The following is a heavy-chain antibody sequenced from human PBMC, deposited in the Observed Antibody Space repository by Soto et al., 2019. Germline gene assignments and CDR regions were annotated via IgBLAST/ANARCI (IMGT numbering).Heavy chain of an antibody. CDR1: GFTFGDYA. J-gene: IGHJ4*02. Sequence: GGSLRLSCTASGFTFGDYAMSWFRQAPGKGLEWVGFIRSKAYGGTTEYAASVKGRFTISRDDSKSIAYLQMNSLKTEDTAVYYCTRDRDYYDSSGYYYGFFYWGQGTLVTVSS. V-gene: IGHV3-49*03. D-gene: IGHD3-22*01. CDR2: IRSKAYGGTT. CDR3: TRDRDYYDSSGYYYGFFY.